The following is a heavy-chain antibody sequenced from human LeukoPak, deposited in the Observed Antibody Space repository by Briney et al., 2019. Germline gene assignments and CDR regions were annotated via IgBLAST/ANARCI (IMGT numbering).Heavy chain of an antibody. CDR3: ARVYSSGIYMDV. D-gene: IGHD3-10*01. CDR2: ISAYTGHT. V-gene: IGHV1-18*01. CDR1: GYTFTSFG. J-gene: IGHJ6*03. Sequence: ASVKVSCKASGYTFTSFGISWVRQAPGQGLDWMGGISAYTGHTKYPQKLQGRGTMTTDTSTSTAYMELRSLRSDDTAVYYCARVYSSGIYMDVWDKGTTVTVSS.